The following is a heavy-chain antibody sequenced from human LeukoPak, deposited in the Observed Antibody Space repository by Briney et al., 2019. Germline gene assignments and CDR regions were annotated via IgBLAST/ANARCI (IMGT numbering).Heavy chain of an antibody. CDR2: IHPSGST. J-gene: IGHJ5*02. Sequence: SETLSLTCAVYGASFSDYYWSWISQPPGKGLEWIGEIHPSGSTNYNPSLKSRVTISVDRSKNQFSLKLSSVTAADTAVYYCARAPSPIWFDPWGQGTLVTVSS. D-gene: IGHD5-24*01. V-gene: IGHV4-34*01. CDR3: ARAPSPIWFDP. CDR1: GASFSDYY.